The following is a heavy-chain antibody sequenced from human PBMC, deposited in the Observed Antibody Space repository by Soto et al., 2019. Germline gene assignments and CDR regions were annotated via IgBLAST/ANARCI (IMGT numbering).Heavy chain of an antibody. CDR3: ARVPGQYYFDY. CDR1: GGSFSGYY. Sequence: SETLSLTCAVYGGSFSGYYWSWIRQPPGKGLEWIGEINHSGSTNYNPSLKSRVTISVDTSKNQFSLKLGSVTAADTAVYYCARVPGQYYFDYWGQGTLVTVSS. V-gene: IGHV4-34*01. CDR2: INHSGST. J-gene: IGHJ4*02.